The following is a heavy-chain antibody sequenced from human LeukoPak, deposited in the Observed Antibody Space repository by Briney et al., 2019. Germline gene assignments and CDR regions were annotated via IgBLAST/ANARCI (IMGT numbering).Heavy chain of an antibody. V-gene: IGHV3-74*01. CDR1: GFTFSSYW. CDR3: ARMMDYYYYYYMDV. D-gene: IGHD3-16*01. Sequence: GGSLRLSCAASGFTFSSYWMHWVRQAPGKGLVWVSRINSDGSSTSYADSVKGRFTISRDNAKNTLYLQMNSLRAEDTAVYYCARMMDYYYYYYMDVWGKGTTVTVSS. CDR2: INSDGSST. J-gene: IGHJ6*03.